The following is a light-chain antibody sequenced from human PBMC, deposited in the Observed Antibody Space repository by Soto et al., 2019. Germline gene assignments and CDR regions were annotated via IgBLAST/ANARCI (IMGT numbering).Light chain of an antibody. CDR2: GAF. CDR1: QSVRTSD. CDR3: QHCGNSRYT. J-gene: IGKJ2*01. Sequence: EVVLTQSPGTLSLSPGERATLSCRASQSVRTSDVTWYQHQPGQAPRLLIYGAFNRATDIPDRFSGSGSGTDYTLTISRLEAEYFAVYFCQHCGNSRYTFGQGTRLEIK. V-gene: IGKV3-20*01.